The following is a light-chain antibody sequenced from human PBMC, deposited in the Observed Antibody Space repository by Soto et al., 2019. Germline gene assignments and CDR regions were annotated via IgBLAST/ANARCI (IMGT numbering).Light chain of an antibody. Sequence: IRMKQSPSAVSVSPKEGATLSCRASQGIGDTLDWYQHKPGQTPRLLIYDTSTRATGVPTRFSGSRSGAEFTLTINSLQSEDFAVYYCQQYGSSPITFGQGTRLEIK. CDR2: DTS. V-gene: IGKV3D-15*02. J-gene: IGKJ5*01. CDR3: QQYGSSPIT. CDR1: QGIGDT.